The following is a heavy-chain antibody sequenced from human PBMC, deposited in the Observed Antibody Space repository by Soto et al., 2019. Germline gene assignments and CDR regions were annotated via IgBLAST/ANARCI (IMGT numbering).Heavy chain of an antibody. Sequence: PGGSLRLSCAASGFTFSSYAMSWVRQAPGKGLEWVSAISGSGGSTYYADSVKGRFTISRDNSKNTLYLQMNSLRAEDTAVYYCAKVFYYDSSGYFFVHYYYGMDVWGQGTTVTVSS. CDR1: GFTFSSYA. V-gene: IGHV3-23*01. CDR2: ISGSGGST. J-gene: IGHJ6*02. CDR3: AKVFYYDSSGYFFVHYYYGMDV. D-gene: IGHD3-22*01.